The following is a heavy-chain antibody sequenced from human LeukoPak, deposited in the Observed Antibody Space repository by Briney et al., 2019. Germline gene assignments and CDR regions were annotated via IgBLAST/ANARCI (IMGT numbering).Heavy chain of an antibody. D-gene: IGHD5-24*01. CDR2: IGGSGGST. CDR3: AKDRRGRQSLIDY. V-gene: IGHV3-23*01. J-gene: IGHJ4*02. Sequence: GGSLRLSCAASGFTFSSYAMSWVRQSPGKGLEWVSAIGGSGGSTYYADSVRGRFTISRDNSKNTLYLQMNSLRAEDMAVYYCAKDRRGRQSLIDYWGQETLVTVSS. CDR1: GFTFSSYA.